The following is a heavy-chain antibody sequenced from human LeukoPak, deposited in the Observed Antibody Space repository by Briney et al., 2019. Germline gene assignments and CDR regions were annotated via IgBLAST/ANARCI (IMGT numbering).Heavy chain of an antibody. CDR3: AKVVYSSSGPFDY. V-gene: IGHV3-23*01. CDR1: GFTFSSYG. Sequence: GGSLRLSCAASGFTFSSYGMSWVRQPPGKGLEWVSGISTSGGSTYHADSVKGRFTISRDNSKNTLYLQMNSLRAEDTAVYYCAKVVYSSSGPFDYWGQGTLVTVSS. J-gene: IGHJ4*02. CDR2: ISTSGGST. D-gene: IGHD6-6*01.